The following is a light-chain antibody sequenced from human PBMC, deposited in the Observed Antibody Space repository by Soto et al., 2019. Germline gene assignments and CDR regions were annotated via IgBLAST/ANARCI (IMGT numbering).Light chain of an antibody. CDR3: QNYNSAPWT. CDR1: RDITDY. V-gene: IGKV1-27*01. CDR2: TAS. Sequence: DIQMTQSPSSLSASVGDRVTITCRASRDITDYLAWYQQKPGQVPKLLIYTASTLQSGVPSRFTASGSGTDFTLTITGLQPEDFATYYCQNYNSAPWTCGQGTKVEF. J-gene: IGKJ1*01.